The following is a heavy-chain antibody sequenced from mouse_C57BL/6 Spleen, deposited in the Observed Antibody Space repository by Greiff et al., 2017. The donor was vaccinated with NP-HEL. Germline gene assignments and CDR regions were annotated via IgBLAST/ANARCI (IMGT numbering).Heavy chain of an antibody. D-gene: IGHD2-2*01. Sequence: EVQRVESGPGLVKPSQSLSLTCSVTGYSITSGYYWNWIRQFPGNKLEWMGYISYDGSNNYNPSLKNRISITRDTSKNQFFLKLNSVTTEDTATYYCAREGGYGGGAMDYWGQGTSVTVSS. CDR3: AREGGYGGGAMDY. CDR2: ISYDGSN. J-gene: IGHJ4*01. CDR1: GYSITSGYY. V-gene: IGHV3-6*01.